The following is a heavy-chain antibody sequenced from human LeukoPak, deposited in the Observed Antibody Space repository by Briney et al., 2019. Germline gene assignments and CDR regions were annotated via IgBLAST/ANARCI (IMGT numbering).Heavy chain of an antibody. J-gene: IGHJ4*02. D-gene: IGHD2-2*01. CDR2: ISGSGGST. CDR1: GFTFSSSA. CDR3: ANQLRAFGSDS. V-gene: IGHV3-23*01. Sequence: GGSLRLPCAASGFTFSSSAMSWVRQAPGKGLEWVSVISGSGGSTYYADSVKGRFTISRDNSKNTLYLQMNSLRAEDTAVYYCANQLRAFGSDSWGQGTLVTVSS.